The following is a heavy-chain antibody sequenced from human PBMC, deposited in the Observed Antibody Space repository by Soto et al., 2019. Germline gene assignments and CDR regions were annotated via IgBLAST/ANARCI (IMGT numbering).Heavy chain of an antibody. V-gene: IGHV3-7*01. CDR3: AREAYSSGCYPYNRLDP. J-gene: IGHJ5*02. CDR2: IKQDGSEK. CDR1: GFTFSSYW. D-gene: IGHD6-19*01. Sequence: GGSLRLSCAASGFTFSSYWMSWVRQAPGKGLEWVANIKQDGSEKYYVDSVKGRFTISRDNAKNSLYLQMNSLRAEDTAVYYCAREAYSSGCYPYNRLDPSSQRTLVTGSS.